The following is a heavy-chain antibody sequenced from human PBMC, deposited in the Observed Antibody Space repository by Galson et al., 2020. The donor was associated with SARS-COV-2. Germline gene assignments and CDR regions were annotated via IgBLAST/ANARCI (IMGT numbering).Heavy chain of an antibody. CDR3: AGAEGAAAVDY. CDR1: GGSIISGGYY. J-gene: IGHJ4*02. Sequence: ALETLSLTCTVSGGSIISGGYYWSWIRQHPGKGLEWIGYIYYSGSTYYNPSLKSRITISVDTSKNQFSLKLSSVTAADTALYYCAGAEGAAAVDYWGQGTLVTVSS. CDR2: IYYSGST. D-gene: IGHD6-13*01. V-gene: IGHV4-31*03.